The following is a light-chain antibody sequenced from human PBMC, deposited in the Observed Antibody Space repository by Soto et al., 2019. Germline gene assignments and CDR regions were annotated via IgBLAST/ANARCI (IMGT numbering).Light chain of an antibody. Sequence: DIQMTQSPYSLSASVGDRVTITCRASQSISNYLNWYQQKPGKAPRLLIHAASSLQSGVPSRFSGSGSGTDFTLTISSLQPEAFAIYYCQQSYNAPRTFGPGTKVEIK. V-gene: IGKV1-39*01. CDR3: QQSYNAPRT. CDR2: AAS. J-gene: IGKJ1*01. CDR1: QSISNY.